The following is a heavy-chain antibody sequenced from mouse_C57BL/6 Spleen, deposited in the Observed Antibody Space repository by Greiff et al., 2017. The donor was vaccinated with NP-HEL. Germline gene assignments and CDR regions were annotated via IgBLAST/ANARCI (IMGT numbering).Heavy chain of an antibody. Sequence: QVQLQQPGAELVKPGASVKLSCKASGYTFTGYWMQWVKQRPGQGLEWIGEIDPSDSDTNYDQKFKGKATMTADTSSSTAYMQLSRLTSEDSAYYYCAIRRGITAGDYRGNGTTLTVAS. V-gene: IGHV1-50*01. J-gene: IGHJ2*01. CDR1: GYTFTGYW. CDR3: AIRRGITAGDY. CDR2: IDPSDSDT. D-gene: IGHD1-1*01.